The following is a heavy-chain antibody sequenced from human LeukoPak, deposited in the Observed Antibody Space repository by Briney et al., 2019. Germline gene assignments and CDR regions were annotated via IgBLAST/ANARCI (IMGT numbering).Heavy chain of an antibody. V-gene: IGHV1-2*02. J-gene: IGHJ4*02. Sequence: ASVKVSCKASGYTFTGYYMHWVRQAPGQGLEWVGWINRSSGGTNYAQKLQGRVTMTRDKSISTAYMEMNRLRSDDTAVYYCASSRFGIAAAAPKGGVDYWGQGTLVTVSS. D-gene: IGHD6-13*01. CDR2: INRSSGGT. CDR3: ASSRFGIAAAAPKGGVDY. CDR1: GYTFTGYY.